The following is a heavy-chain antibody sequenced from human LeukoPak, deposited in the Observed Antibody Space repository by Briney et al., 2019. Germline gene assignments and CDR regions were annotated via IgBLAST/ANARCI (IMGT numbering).Heavy chain of an antibody. CDR2: INQDGSQK. CDR1: GFTFSTYW. Sequence: GGSLRLSCAASGFTFSTYWMSWVRQAPGKGLEWVANINQDGSQKRYVDSVQGRFTTSRDNTRNSLFLQMNSLRAEDTAVYYCARLKDDVTKLDYWGQGTLVTVSS. J-gene: IGHJ4*02. CDR3: ARLKDDVTKLDY. D-gene: IGHD2-8*01. V-gene: IGHV3-7*01.